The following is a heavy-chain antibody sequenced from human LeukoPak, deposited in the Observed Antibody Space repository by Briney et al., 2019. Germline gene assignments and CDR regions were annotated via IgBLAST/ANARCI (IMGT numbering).Heavy chain of an antibody. CDR2: INHSGST. V-gene: IGHV4-34*01. D-gene: IGHD3-16*01. J-gene: IGHJ4*02. CDR3: GLGGDYFEN. Sequence: SETLSLTCTVDTGSFRAYFWSWLRQPAGKGLEWIGEINHSGSTHYNPSLRSRVTISVDTSKNLFSLRLTSVTAADTAVYYCGLGGDYFENWGQGTLVTVSS. CDR1: TGSFRAYF.